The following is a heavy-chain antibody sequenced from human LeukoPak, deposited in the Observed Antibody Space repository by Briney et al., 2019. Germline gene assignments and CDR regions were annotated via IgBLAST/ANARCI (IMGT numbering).Heavy chain of an antibody. CDR3: ARGPASYYYGILTGYYTTRTAFDI. D-gene: IGHD3-9*01. CDR1: GGSISSYY. Sequence: SETLSLTCTVSGGSISSYYWSWIRQPPGKGLEWIGYIYYSGSTNNNPSLKSRVTISVDTSKNQFSLKLSSVTAADTAVYYCARGPASYYYGILTGYYTTRTAFDIWGQGTMVTVSS. J-gene: IGHJ3*02. V-gene: IGHV4-59*01. CDR2: IYYSGST.